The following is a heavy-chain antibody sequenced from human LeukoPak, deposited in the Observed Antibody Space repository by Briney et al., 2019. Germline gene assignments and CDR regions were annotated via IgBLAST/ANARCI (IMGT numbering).Heavy chain of an antibody. CDR2: IYYSGST. CDR1: GGSISSSSYY. V-gene: IGHV4-39*07. D-gene: IGHD2-2*01. CDR3: ARGSYGSSTSPQVEYMDV. Sequence: SETLSLTCTVSGGSISSSSYYWGWIRQPPGTGLEWIGSIYYSGSTNYNPSLKSRVTISVDTSKNQFSLKLSSVTAADTAVYYCARGSYGSSTSPQVEYMDVWGKGTTVTVSS. J-gene: IGHJ6*03.